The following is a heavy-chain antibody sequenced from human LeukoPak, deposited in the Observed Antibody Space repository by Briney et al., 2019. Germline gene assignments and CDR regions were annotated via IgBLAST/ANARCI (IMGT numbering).Heavy chain of an antibody. CDR2: IYYSGST. CDR3: ARTGSDWYPLNN. V-gene: IGHV4-59*01. D-gene: IGHD6-19*01. CDR1: GGSISSYY. Sequence: PSETLSLTCTVSGGSISSYYWSWIRQPPGKGLEWIANIYYSGSTNYNPSLTSRVTISVDTSKNQFSLKLSSVTAADTAVYYCARTGSDWYPLNNWGQGTLVTVSS. J-gene: IGHJ4*02.